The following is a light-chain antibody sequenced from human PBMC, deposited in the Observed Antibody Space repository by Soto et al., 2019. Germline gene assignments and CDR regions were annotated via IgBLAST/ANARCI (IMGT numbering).Light chain of an antibody. CDR3: QQYISPPLT. CDR2: GAS. Sequence: EIVMTQSPGTLSLSPGEGATLSCRASRSVNSNYLAWYQQKPGQAPSLLTYGASSRATDVPDRFSASGSGTDFALTISRLEPEDVAVYYCQQYISPPLTFGGGTKVEI. J-gene: IGKJ4*01. CDR1: RSVNSNY. V-gene: IGKV3-20*01.